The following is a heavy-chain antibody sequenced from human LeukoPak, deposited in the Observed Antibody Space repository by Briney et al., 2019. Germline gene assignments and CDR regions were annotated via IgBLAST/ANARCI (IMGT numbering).Heavy chain of an antibody. CDR1: GYSISSGYY. V-gene: IGHV4-38-2*02. J-gene: IGHJ5*02. CDR2: IYYSGST. Sequence: TASETLSLTCTVSGYSISSGYYWGWIRQPPGKGLEWIGSIYYSGSTYYNPSLKSRVTISVDTSKNQFSLKLSSVTAADTAVYYCARDPSFGELLLGFSGNWFDPWGQGTLVTVSS. D-gene: IGHD3-10*01. CDR3: ARDPSFGELLLGFSGNWFDP.